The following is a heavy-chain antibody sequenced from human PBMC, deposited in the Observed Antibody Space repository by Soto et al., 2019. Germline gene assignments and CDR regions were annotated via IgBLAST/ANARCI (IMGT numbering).Heavy chain of an antibody. D-gene: IGHD6-19*01. Sequence: ASVKVSCKASGYTFTGYYMHWVRQAPGQGLEWMGWINPNSGGTNYAQKFQGWVTMTRDTSISTAYMELSRLRSDDTAVYYCARGISSGWRFPLDYWGQGTLVTASS. CDR3: ARGISSGWRFPLDY. J-gene: IGHJ4*02. V-gene: IGHV1-2*04. CDR2: INPNSGGT. CDR1: GYTFTGYY.